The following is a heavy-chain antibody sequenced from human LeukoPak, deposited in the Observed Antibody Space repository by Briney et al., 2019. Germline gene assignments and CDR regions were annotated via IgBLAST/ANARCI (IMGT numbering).Heavy chain of an antibody. CDR1: GYTLTSYY. J-gene: IGHJ4*02. V-gene: IGHV1-46*01. Sequence: ASVKVSCKASGYTLTSYYMHWVRQAPGQGLEWMGIINPSGGSTSYAQKFQGRVTMTRDTSTSTVYMELSSLRSEDTAVYYCAREDRKVGTTMVTLRYFDYWGQGTLVTVSS. D-gene: IGHD5-18*01. CDR3: AREDRKVGTTMVTLRYFDY. CDR2: INPSGGST.